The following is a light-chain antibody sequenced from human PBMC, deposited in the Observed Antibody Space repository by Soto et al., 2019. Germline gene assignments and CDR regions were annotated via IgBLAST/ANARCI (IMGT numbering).Light chain of an antibody. CDR2: GAS. CDR1: QSVSRN. CDR3: QQYDDWYT. J-gene: IGKJ2*01. Sequence: EVVMMQSPATLSVSPGERATLSCRASQSVSRNLAWYQQKPGQPPRLLIYGASTRATGIPARFSGTGSGTEFTLNISSLQSEDFAVYFCQQYDDWYTFGQGTKLEIK. V-gene: IGKV3-15*01.